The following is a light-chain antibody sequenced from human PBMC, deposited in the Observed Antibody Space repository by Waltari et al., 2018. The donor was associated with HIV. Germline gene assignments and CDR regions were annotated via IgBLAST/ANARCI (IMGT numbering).Light chain of an antibody. Sequence: QSALTQPPSASGSPGQSVTISCTGTSSDLGGYKYVSWYQQYPGKAPKVMIHEVNKRPSGVPDRFSGSKSGNTASLTVSGLQAEDEAYYYCSSYAGSNSWVFGGGTKLTVL. J-gene: IGLJ3*02. CDR3: SSYAGSNSWV. CDR1: SSDLGGYKY. V-gene: IGLV2-8*01. CDR2: EVN.